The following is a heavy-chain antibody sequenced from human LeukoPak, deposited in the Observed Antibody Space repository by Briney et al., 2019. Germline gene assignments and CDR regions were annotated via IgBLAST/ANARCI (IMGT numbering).Heavy chain of an antibody. Sequence: SETLSLACTVSGGSISSGDYYWSWIRQPPGKGLERIGYIYYSGSTYYNPSLKSRVTISVDTSKNQFSLKLSSVTAADTAVYYCARTLYGDYYFDYWGQGTLVTVSS. CDR3: ARTLYGDYYFDY. J-gene: IGHJ4*02. CDR2: IYYSGST. V-gene: IGHV4-30-4*01. D-gene: IGHD4-17*01. CDR1: GGSISSGDYY.